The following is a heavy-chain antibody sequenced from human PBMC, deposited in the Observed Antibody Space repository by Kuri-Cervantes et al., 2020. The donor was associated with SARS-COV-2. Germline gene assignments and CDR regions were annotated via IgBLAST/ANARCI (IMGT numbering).Heavy chain of an antibody. D-gene: IGHD6-6*01. V-gene: IGHV3-23*01. CDR2: ISGSSHAT. CDR1: GFTFSNYA. CDR3: AKDYYSSSSNYFDY. J-gene: IGHJ4*02. Sequence: GESLKISCAASGFTFSNYAMTWVRQAPGKGLEWVATISGSSHATHSADSVRGRFTISRDNSKNTLYLQMNSLRSEDTAVYYCAKDYYSSSSNYFDYWGQGTLVTVSS.